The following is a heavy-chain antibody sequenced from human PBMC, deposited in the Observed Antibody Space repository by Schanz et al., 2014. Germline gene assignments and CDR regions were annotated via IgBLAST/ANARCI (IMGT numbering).Heavy chain of an antibody. D-gene: IGHD2-15*01. CDR2: ISASGGST. CDR3: AKARRKSNCSGGRCFHYSYDGMDV. J-gene: IGHJ6*02. V-gene: IGHV3-23*01. Sequence: EGQLLESGGGLIQPGGSLRLSCAASGFTFSSYAMSWVRQAPGKGLEWVSTISASGGSTYYADSVKGRFTISRDNSKNMLYLQMNSLRAEDTAVYYCAKARRKSNCSGGRCFHYSYDGMDVWGQGTTVTVSS. CDR1: GFTFSSYA.